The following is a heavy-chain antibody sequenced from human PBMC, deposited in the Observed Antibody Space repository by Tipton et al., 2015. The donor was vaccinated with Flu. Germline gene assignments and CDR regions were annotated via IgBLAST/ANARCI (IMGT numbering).Heavy chain of an antibody. V-gene: IGHV3-48*03. J-gene: IGHJ4*02. Sequence: SGFSFSSYGMNWVRQAPGKGLEWLSYISSRGDTISYADSVRGRFTISRDNAKNSLYLQMNSLRPEDTAVYYCAKVIPEKVAGLDYWGQGTLVTVSS. CDR1: GFSFSSYG. CDR2: ISSRGDTI. D-gene: IGHD6-19*01. CDR3: AKVIPEKVAGLDY.